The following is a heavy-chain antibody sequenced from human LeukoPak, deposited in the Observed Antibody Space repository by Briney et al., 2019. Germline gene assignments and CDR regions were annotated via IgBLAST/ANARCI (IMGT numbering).Heavy chain of an antibody. Sequence: SETLSLTCAVYGGSFSGYYWSWIRQPSGKGLEWIGEINHSGSTNYNPSLKSRVTISVDTSKNQFSLKLSSVTAADTAVYYCARHGGSYTFDYWGQGTLVTVSS. CDR1: GGSFSGYY. D-gene: IGHD1-26*01. V-gene: IGHV4-34*01. J-gene: IGHJ4*02. CDR3: ARHGGSYTFDY. CDR2: INHSGST.